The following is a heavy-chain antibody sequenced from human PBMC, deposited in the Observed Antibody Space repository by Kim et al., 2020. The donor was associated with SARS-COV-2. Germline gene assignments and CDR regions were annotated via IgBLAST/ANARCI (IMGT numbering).Heavy chain of an antibody. J-gene: IGHJ6*02. CDR1: GFTFSTYS. Sequence: GGSLRLSCADSGFTFSTYSMNWVRQAPGKGLEWVSSISSTSAYIYYADSVKGRFTISRDNAKDSLYLQMNSLRAEDTAVYYCARNLVPTTKTYGMDVWGQGTTVTVSS. D-gene: IGHD2-2*01. CDR3: ARNLVPTTKTYGMDV. V-gene: IGHV3-21*01. CDR2: ISSTSAYI.